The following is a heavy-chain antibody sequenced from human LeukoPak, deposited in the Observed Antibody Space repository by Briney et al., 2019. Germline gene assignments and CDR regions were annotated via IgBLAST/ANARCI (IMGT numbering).Heavy chain of an antibody. D-gene: IGHD2/OR15-2a*01. Sequence: GGSLRLSCAASGFPNSSFVMTLVRQAAGKGLEWVSTISTSGGNANYADSVKGRFSISRDNSRDTLYLQMNSLGADDTAVYYCARIERMDVWGQGTTVTVSS. CDR3: ARIERMDV. V-gene: IGHV3-23*01. CDR1: GFPNSSFV. J-gene: IGHJ6*02. CDR2: ISTSGGNA.